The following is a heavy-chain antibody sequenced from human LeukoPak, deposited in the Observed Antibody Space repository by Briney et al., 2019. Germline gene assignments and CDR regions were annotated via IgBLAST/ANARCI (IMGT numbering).Heavy chain of an antibody. CDR1: GYTFTGYY. CDR2: INPNSGGT. CDR3: ARGYSSGWSTVGY. V-gene: IGHV1-2*02. Sequence: GASVKVSCKASGYTFTGYYMHWVRQAPGQGLEWMGWINPNSGGTNYAQKFQGRVTMTRGTSISTAYMELSRLRSDDTAVYYCARGYSSGWSTVGYWGQGTLVTVSS. D-gene: IGHD6-19*01. J-gene: IGHJ4*02.